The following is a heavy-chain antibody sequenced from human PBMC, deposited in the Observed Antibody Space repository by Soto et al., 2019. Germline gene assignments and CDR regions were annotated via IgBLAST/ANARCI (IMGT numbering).Heavy chain of an antibody. D-gene: IGHD4-17*01. J-gene: IGHJ3*02. CDR3: ARSVTTKFFDDHAFDI. Sequence: SETLSLTCTVSGGSISSSSYYWGWIRQPPGKGLEWIGSIYYSGSTYYNPSLKRRVTISVDTSKNQFSLKLSSVTAADTAVYYCARSVTTKFFDDHAFDIWGQGTMVTVSS. CDR1: GGSISSSSYY. V-gene: IGHV4-39*01. CDR2: IYYSGST.